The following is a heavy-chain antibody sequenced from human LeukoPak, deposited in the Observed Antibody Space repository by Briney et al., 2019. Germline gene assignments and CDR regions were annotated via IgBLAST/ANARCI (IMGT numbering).Heavy chain of an antibody. CDR3: VRVGYCTNGVGSFDT. CDR2: IHYSGST. J-gene: IGHJ5*02. CDR1: GGSIFSPSYY. D-gene: IGHD2-8*01. Sequence: PSETLSLTCTVSGGSIFSPSYYWGWLRQPPEKGLEWIGSIHYSGSTYYTPSLKSRVTISVDTSKNQFSLKLSSVTSADTAVYHCVRVGYCTNGVGSFDTWGQGTLVTVSS. V-gene: IGHV4-39*02.